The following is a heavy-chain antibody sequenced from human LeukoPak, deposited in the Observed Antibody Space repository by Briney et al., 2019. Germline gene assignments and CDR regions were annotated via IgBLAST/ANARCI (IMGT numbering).Heavy chain of an antibody. CDR1: GFTFSSYS. CDR2: ISSSSSYI. Sequence: GGSLRLSCAASGFTFSSYSMNWVRQAPGKGLEWVSSISSSSSYIYYADSVKGRFTISRDNAKNSLYLQMNSLRAEDTAVYYCARDLAYCGSDCSDPGFDYWGQGTLVTVSS. CDR3: ARDLAYCGSDCSDPGFDY. J-gene: IGHJ4*02. V-gene: IGHV3-21*01. D-gene: IGHD2-21*02.